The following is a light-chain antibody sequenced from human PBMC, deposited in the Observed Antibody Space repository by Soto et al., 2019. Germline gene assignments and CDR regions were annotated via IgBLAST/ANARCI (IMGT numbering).Light chain of an antibody. J-gene: IGKJ2*01. CDR2: GTS. Sequence: DIQMTQSPSSLSASVGGRVTITCLASQDINHYVAWYQQRPGKAPRVLIHGTSTLQPWAPSRFSGSGSGTQFTLTITSLQPDDVATYYCQSYKSAPYAFGQGTKLDI. V-gene: IGKV1-27*01. CDR3: QSYKSAPYA. CDR1: QDINHY.